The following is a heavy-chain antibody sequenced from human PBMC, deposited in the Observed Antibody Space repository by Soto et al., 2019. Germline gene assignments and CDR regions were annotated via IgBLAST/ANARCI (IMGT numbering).Heavy chain of an antibody. J-gene: IGHJ6*02. Sequence: ASVKVSCKASGYTFTGYYMHWVRQAPGQGLEWMGWINPNSGGTNYAQKFQGRVTMTRDTSISTAYMELSRLRSDDTAVYYCASFHDQWLRRGRYGMDVWGQVTTVTVSS. CDR1: GYTFTGYY. CDR3: ASFHDQWLRRGRYGMDV. V-gene: IGHV1-2*02. D-gene: IGHD6-19*01. CDR2: INPNSGGT.